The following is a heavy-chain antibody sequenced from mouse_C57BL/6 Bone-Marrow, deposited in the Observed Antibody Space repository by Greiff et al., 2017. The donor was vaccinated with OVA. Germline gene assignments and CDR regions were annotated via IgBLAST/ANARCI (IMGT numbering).Heavy chain of an antibody. V-gene: IGHV14-4*01. J-gene: IGHJ3*01. CDR2: IDPENGDT. D-gene: IGHD1-1*01. Sequence: EVHLVESGAELVRPGASVKLSCTASGFNIKDDYMHWVKQRPEQGLEWIGWIDPENGDTEYASKFQGKATITADTSSNTAYLQLSSLTSEDTAVYYCIRSSWFAYWGQGTLVTVSA. CDR3: IRSSWFAY. CDR1: GFNIKDDY.